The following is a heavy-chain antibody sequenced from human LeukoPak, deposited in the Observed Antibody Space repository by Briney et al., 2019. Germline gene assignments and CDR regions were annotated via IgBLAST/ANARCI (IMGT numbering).Heavy chain of an antibody. CDR3: ARTPTTMTTDAFDV. D-gene: IGHD4-17*01. Sequence: ASVDVSCKASGGTFSNYAISWVRQAPGQGLEWMGRIIPIFGTTNYAQKFRGRVTIITDGSTSTAYVELSSLRSEDTAVYYCARTPTTMTTDAFDVWGQGTMVTVSS. CDR2: IIPIFGTT. CDR1: GGTFSNYA. J-gene: IGHJ3*01. V-gene: IGHV1-69*05.